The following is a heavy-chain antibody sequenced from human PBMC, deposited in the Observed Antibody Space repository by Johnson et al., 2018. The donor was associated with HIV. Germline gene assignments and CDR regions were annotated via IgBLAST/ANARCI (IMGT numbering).Heavy chain of an antibody. CDR1: GFTVSSNY. J-gene: IGHJ3*02. CDR3: ATADRDAFDI. Sequence: VQLVESGGGLIQPGGSLRLSCAVSGFTVSSNYMSWVRQAPWKGLEWVSVIYTDGSTYYTDSVKGRFTISRDNSKNTLFLQMNSLRAEDTGVYYCATADRDAFDIWGQGTMVIVSS. CDR2: IYTDGST. V-gene: IGHV3-53*01.